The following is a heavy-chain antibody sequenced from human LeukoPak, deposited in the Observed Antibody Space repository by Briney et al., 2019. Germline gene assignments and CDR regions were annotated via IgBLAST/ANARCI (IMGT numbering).Heavy chain of an antibody. CDR1: GDSISDDY. Sequence: SETLSLTCTVSGDSISDDYYTWMRQPAGKGLEWTGRIHSGGTTNYNPSLMSRVTLSIDKSKKHISLRLTSVTAADTALYYCARDNGSGYTKGYEHYYYYLDVWGKGTTVTVSS. D-gene: IGHD3-3*02. J-gene: IGHJ6*03. CDR3: ARDNGSGYTKGYEHYYYYLDV. V-gene: IGHV4-4*07. CDR2: IHSGGTT.